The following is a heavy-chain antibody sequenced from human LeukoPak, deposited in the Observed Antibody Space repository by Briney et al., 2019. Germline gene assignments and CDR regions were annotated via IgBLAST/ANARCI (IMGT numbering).Heavy chain of an antibody. Sequence: HPGGSLRLSCAASGFSFSNYWMHWVRQAPGKGLVWVSRINSDGSSTTYADSVKGRFTISRDNAKNTLYLQMNSLRAEDTAVYYCARDGFTTVTTRTFDYWGQGTLVTVSS. CDR2: INSDGSST. CDR3: ARDGFTTVTTRTFDY. J-gene: IGHJ4*02. D-gene: IGHD4-17*01. V-gene: IGHV3-74*01. CDR1: GFSFSNYW.